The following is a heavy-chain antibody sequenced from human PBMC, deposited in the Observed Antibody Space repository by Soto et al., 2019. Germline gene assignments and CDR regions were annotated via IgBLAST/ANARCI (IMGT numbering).Heavy chain of an antibody. CDR3: AKGARSSTSCYSDY. Sequence: RRVLKTPGKGLEWVSDSSGSGCSTYYADSVKGRFTISRDNSKNTLYLQMNSLRAEYTSVYFCAKGARSSTSCYSDYWGQGTLVTVFS. J-gene: IGHJ4*02. D-gene: IGHD2-2*01. V-gene: IGHV3-23*01. CDR2: SSGSGCST.